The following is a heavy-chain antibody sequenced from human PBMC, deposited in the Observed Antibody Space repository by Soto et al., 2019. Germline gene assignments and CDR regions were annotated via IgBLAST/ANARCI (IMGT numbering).Heavy chain of an antibody. Sequence: GASVKVSCKASGYTFTSYGISWVRQAPGQGLEWMGWIRAYNGNTNYAQKLQGRVTMTTDTSTSTAYMELRSLRSDDTAVYYCARDSGIAVAGTGVYNWFDPWGQGTLVTVSS. D-gene: IGHD6-19*01. CDR3: ARDSGIAVAGTGVYNWFDP. CDR2: IRAYNGNT. J-gene: IGHJ5*02. V-gene: IGHV1-18*01. CDR1: GYTFTSYG.